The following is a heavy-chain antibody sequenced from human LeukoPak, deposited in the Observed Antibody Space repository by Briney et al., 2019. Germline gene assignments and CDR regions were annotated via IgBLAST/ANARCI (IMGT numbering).Heavy chain of an antibody. J-gene: IGHJ4*02. CDR2: IHYSGSS. D-gene: IGHD2-15*01. Sequence: KPSETLSLTCSVSGDDVSSFYWNWIRQSPGRGLEWIGNIHYSGSSIYNPSLRSRITMSIDTSKRQFFLKLTSVTAADTAVYYCVLAPNSNWFDFWGQGTLVTVSS. V-gene: IGHV4-59*08. CDR3: VLAPNSNWFDF. CDR1: GDDVSSFY.